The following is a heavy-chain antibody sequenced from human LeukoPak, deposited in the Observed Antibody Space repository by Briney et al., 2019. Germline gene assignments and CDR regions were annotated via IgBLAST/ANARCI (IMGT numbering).Heavy chain of an antibody. CDR1: GGTFSSYA. CDR3: ARAHNYYGSGSYYNWPLDY. J-gene: IGHJ4*02. D-gene: IGHD3-10*01. V-gene: IGHV1-69*05. Sequence: SVKVSCKASGGTFSSYAISWVRQAPGQGLEWMGGINPIFGTANYAQKFQGRVTITTDESTSTVYMELSSLRSEDTAVYYCARAHNYYGSGSYYNWPLDYWGQGTLVTVSS. CDR2: INPIFGTA.